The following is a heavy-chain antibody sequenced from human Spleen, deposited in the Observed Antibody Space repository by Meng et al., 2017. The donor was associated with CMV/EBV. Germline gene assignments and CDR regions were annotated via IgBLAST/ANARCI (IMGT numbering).Heavy chain of an antibody. J-gene: IGHJ4*02. D-gene: IGHD2-8*01. CDR2: IYTSGST. CDR3: ARDASYCTNGVCYISDRLGPYYFDY. Sequence: QVQLRVSGPGPGKPSETLSLTCTVSGGYISSHYWSWIRQPAGKGLEWIGRIYTSGSTNYNPSLKSRVTMSVDTSKNQFSLKLSSVTAADTAVYYCARDASYCTNGVCYISDRLGPYYFDYWGQGTLVTVSS. CDR1: GGYISSHY. V-gene: IGHV4-4*07.